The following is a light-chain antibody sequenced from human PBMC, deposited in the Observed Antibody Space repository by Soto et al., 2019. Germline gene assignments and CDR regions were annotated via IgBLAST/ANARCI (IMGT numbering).Light chain of an antibody. CDR3: LQHNAYPYT. CDR1: QDISRF. CDR2: ETS. V-gene: IGKV1-17*03. Sequence: DVQMTQSPSAMSASVGDRGTIACRAIQDISRFVAWFQHKPGRAPDRLIYETSKLQHGVPSRFSGRGSGTEFTLAISDLQPEDFATYYCLQHNAYPYTFGQGTKLEIK. J-gene: IGKJ2*01.